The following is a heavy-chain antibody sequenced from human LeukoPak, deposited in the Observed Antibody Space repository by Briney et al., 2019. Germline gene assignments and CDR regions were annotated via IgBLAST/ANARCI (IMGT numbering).Heavy chain of an antibody. D-gene: IGHD2-15*01. CDR3: ARGSCGGSCYSDY. J-gene: IGHJ4*02. CDR1: EFTVSSNY. CDR2: IYSGGNT. Sequence: PGGSLRLSCAASEFTVSSNYMSWVRQPPGKGLEWVSVIYSGGNTYYADSVKGRFTISRDNSKNTLYLQMNSLRAEDTAVYYCARGSCGGSCYSDYWGQGTLVTVSS. V-gene: IGHV3-53*01.